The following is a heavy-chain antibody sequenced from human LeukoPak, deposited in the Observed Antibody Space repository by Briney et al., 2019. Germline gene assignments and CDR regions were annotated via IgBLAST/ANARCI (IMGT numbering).Heavy chain of an antibody. CDR1: GGTFSSYA. V-gene: IGHV1-69*05. D-gene: IGHD3-3*01. Sequence: ASVKVSCKASGGTFSSYAISWVRQAPGQGLEWMGGIIPIFGTANYAQKFQGRVTITTDESTSTAYMELSSLRSEDTAVYYCARRAQYDFWVGDYHYMDDWGKGTTVTVSS. CDR3: ARRAQYDFWVGDYHYMDD. CDR2: IIPIFGTA. J-gene: IGHJ6*03.